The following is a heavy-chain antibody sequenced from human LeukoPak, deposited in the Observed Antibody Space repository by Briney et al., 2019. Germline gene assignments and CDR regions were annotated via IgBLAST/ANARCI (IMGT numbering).Heavy chain of an antibody. Sequence: GGSLRLSCAASGFTFSSYAMSWIRQAPGKGLEWVSAISGSGGSTYYADSVKGRFTISRDNSKNTLYLQMNSLRAEDTAVYYCAKREKVGEGISGYFDYWGQGTLVTVSS. V-gene: IGHV3-23*01. CDR3: AKREKVGEGISGYFDY. CDR1: GFTFSSYA. D-gene: IGHD3-16*01. CDR2: ISGSGGST. J-gene: IGHJ4*02.